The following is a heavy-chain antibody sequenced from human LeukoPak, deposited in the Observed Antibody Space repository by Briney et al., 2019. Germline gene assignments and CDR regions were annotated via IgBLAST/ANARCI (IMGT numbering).Heavy chain of an antibody. CDR1: GLIVSSNY. Sequence: GGSLRLSCAASGLIVSSNYMSWVRQAPGKGLECVSVIHSGGSTYYADSVKGRFTISRDNSQKTVYLQMNSLRVEDTAVYYCARGFDSVGRNDYWGQGTLVTVSS. CDR3: ARGFDSVGRNDY. V-gene: IGHV3-53*01. J-gene: IGHJ4*02. D-gene: IGHD3-9*01. CDR2: IHSGGST.